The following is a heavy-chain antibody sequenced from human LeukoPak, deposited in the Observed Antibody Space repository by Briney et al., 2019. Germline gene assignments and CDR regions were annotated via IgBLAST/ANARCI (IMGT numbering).Heavy chain of an antibody. D-gene: IGHD3-10*01. V-gene: IGHV3-21*01. J-gene: IGHJ4*02. Sequence: KAGGSLRLSCAASGFTFSSYSMNWVRQAPGKGLEWVSSISSSSSYIYYADSVKGRFTISRDNAKNSLYLQMNSLRAEDTAVYYCARGRNYYGSGSYYNPNFDYWGQGTLVTASS. CDR1: GFTFSSYS. CDR3: ARGRNYYGSGSYYNPNFDY. CDR2: ISSSSSYI.